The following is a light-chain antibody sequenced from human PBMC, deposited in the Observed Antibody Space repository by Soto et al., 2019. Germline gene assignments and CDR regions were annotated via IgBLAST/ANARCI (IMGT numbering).Light chain of an antibody. CDR1: SSNIGPTYD. CDR2: ANT. V-gene: IGLV1-40*01. Sequence: QSVLTQPPSVSGAPGQRVTISCTGSSSNIGPTYDVHWYQQLPGTAPKLLIYANTNRPSGVPDRFSGSKSGTSASLAITGLQAEDEADYYCCSYAGPYVLFGGGTKLTVL. J-gene: IGLJ2*01. CDR3: CSYAGPYVL.